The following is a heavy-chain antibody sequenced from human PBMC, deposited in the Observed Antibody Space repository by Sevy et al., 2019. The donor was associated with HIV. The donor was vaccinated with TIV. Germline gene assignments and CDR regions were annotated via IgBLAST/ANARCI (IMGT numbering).Heavy chain of an antibody. D-gene: IGHD2-2*01. Sequence: ASVKVSCKVSGYTLTELSMHWVRQAPGKGLEWMGGFDPEDGETINAQKFQGRVTMTEDTSTDTAYMELSSLRSEDTAVYYCARELYCSSTSCPRGYNWFDPWGQGTLVTVSS. V-gene: IGHV1-24*01. J-gene: IGHJ5*02. CDR3: ARELYCSSTSCPRGYNWFDP. CDR2: FDPEDGET. CDR1: GYTLTELS.